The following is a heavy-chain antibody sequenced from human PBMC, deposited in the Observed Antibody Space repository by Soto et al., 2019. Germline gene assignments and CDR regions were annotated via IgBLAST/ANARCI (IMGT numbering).Heavy chain of an antibody. J-gene: IGHJ4*02. Sequence: GGSLRLSCAASGFTFSSYAMSWVRQAPGKGLEWVSAISGSGGSTYYADSVKGRFTISGDNSKNTLYLQMNSLRAEDTAVYYCARDYDYVWGSYRHPNLYYFDYWGQGTLVTVS. D-gene: IGHD3-16*02. CDR3: ARDYDYVWGSYRHPNLYYFDY. CDR1: GFTFSSYA. V-gene: IGHV3-23*01. CDR2: ISGSGGST.